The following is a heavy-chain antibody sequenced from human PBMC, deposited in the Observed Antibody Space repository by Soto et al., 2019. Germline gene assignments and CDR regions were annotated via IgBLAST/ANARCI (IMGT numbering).Heavy chain of an antibody. V-gene: IGHV1-18*01. CDR2: ISAYNGNT. Sequence: ASVKVSCKASGYTFTSYCISWVRQAPGQGLEWMGWISAYNGNTNYAQKLQGRVTMTTDTSTSTAYMELRSLRSDDTAVYYCARYYGSGSYFPFDYWGQGTLVTVSS. J-gene: IGHJ4*02. CDR3: ARYYGSGSYFPFDY. D-gene: IGHD3-10*01. CDR1: GYTFTSYC.